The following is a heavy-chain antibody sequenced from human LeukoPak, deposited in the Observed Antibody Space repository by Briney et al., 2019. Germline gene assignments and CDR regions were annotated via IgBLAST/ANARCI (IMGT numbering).Heavy chain of an antibody. Sequence: SETLSPTCTVSGGSISSYYWSWIRQPPGKGLEWIGYIHYSGSTNYNPSLKSRVTISVDTSKNQFSLKLSSVTAADTAVYYCARSSESYDSSGYYSYYFDYWGQGTLVTVSS. CDR2: IHYSGST. J-gene: IGHJ4*02. CDR1: GGSISSYY. D-gene: IGHD3-22*01. V-gene: IGHV4-59*01. CDR3: ARSSESYDSSGYYSYYFDY.